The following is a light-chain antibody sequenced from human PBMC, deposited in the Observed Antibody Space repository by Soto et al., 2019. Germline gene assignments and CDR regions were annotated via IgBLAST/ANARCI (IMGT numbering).Light chain of an antibody. V-gene: IGKV1-39*01. CDR3: QQSSSTPQT. CDR1: QSINSY. CDR2: DAF. J-gene: IGKJ2*01. Sequence: DIQMTQSPSSLSASVGDRVTITCRASQSINSYLSWYQQKPGKAPKLLIYDAFRLQSGVPSRFSCSGSGTDFTLTISSLQPEDVATYYCQQSSSTPQTFGHGTKLEIK.